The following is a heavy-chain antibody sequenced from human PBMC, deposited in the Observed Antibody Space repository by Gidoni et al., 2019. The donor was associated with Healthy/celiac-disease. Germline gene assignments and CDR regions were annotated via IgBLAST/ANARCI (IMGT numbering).Heavy chain of an antibody. CDR3: AKAGYYDILTGHHNWFDP. Sequence: EVQLLESGGGLVQPGGSLRLSCAASGFTFSSYAMSWVRQAPGKGLEWVSAISGSGGSTYYADPVKGRFTISEDNSKNTLYLQMNSLRAEDTAVYYCAKAGYYDILTGHHNWFDPWGQGTLVTVSS. D-gene: IGHD3-9*01. V-gene: IGHV3-23*01. J-gene: IGHJ5*02. CDR1: GFTFSSYA. CDR2: ISGSGGST.